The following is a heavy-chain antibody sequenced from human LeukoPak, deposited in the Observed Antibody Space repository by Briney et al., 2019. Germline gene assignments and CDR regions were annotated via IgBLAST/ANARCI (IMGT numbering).Heavy chain of an antibody. CDR1: GGTFSRYA. D-gene: IGHD3-22*01. J-gene: IGHJ4*02. V-gene: IGHV1-69*05. Sequence: SAKVSCKASGGTFSRYAISWMRQAPGQGLEWMGGIIPIFGTANYAQKFQGRVTITTDESTSTAYMELSSLRSEDTAVYYCARGDYYDSSGYYYVGAYFDYWGQGTLVTVSS. CDR2: IIPIFGTA. CDR3: ARGDYYDSSGYYYVGAYFDY.